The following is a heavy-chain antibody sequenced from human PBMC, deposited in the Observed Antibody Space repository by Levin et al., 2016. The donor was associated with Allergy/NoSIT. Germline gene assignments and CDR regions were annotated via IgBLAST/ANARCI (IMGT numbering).Heavy chain of an antibody. D-gene: IGHD3-10*01. Sequence: WIRQPPGKGLEWVSSISSSSSYIYYADSVKGRFTISRDNAKNSLYLQMNSLRAEDTAVYYCASFEAMVRGVVLDYWGQGTLVTVSS. CDR2: ISSSSSYI. J-gene: IGHJ4*02. V-gene: IGHV3-21*01. CDR3: ASFEAMVRGVVLDY.